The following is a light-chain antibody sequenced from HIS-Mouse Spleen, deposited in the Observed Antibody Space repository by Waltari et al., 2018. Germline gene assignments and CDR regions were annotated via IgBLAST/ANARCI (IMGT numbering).Light chain of an antibody. J-gene: IGLJ1*01. CDR1: SSDVRGYDD. CDR2: DVS. Sequence: QSALTQPRSVCGSPGQPVTIPCTGTSSDVRGYDDVSWYHQHPGKAPKLMIYDVSQRPLWVPDRFSGSKSGNTVSLTISGLQAEDEADYYCCSYAGSYTGVFGTGTKVTVL. CDR3: CSYAGSYTGV. V-gene: IGLV2-11*01.